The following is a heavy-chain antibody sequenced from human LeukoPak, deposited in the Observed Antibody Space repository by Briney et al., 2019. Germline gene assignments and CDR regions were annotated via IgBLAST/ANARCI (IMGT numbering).Heavy chain of an antibody. V-gene: IGHV1-24*01. CDR2: FDPEDGET. D-gene: IGHD6-6*01. CDR1: GYTLTELS. Sequence: ASVKGSCKVSGYTLTELSMHWVRQAPGKGLEWMGGFDPEDGETIYAQKFQGRVTMTEDTSTDTAYMELSSLRSEDTAVYYCATGVEYSSLVGSRRYFQHWGQGTLVTVSS. J-gene: IGHJ1*01. CDR3: ATGVEYSSLVGSRRYFQH.